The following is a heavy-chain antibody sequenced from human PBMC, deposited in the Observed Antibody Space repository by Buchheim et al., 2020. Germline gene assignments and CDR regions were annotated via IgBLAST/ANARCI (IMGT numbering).Heavy chain of an antibody. CDR3: ARSGWYRINWFDP. J-gene: IGHJ5*02. Sequence: QVQLQQWGAGLLKPSETLSLTCAVYGGSFSGYYWSWIRQPPGKGLEWIGEINHSGSTNYNPSLKSRVTISVDTSKNKFSLKLSSVTAADTAVYYCARSGWYRINWFDPWGQGTL. CDR2: INHSGST. CDR1: GGSFSGYY. D-gene: IGHD6-19*01. V-gene: IGHV4-34*01.